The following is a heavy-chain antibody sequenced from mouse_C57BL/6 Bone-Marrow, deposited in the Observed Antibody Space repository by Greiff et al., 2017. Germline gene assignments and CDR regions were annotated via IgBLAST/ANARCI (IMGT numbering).Heavy chain of an antibody. J-gene: IGHJ4*01. CDR3: TRGGLSSQKVYAMDY. CDR2: IDPETGGT. CDR1: GYTFTDYE. D-gene: IGHD1-1*01. Sequence: VQLQQSGAELVRPGASVTLSCKASGYTFTDYEMHWVKQTPVHGLEWIGAIDPETGGTAYNQKFKGKAILTADKSSSTAYMELRSLTSEDSAVYYCTRGGLSSQKVYAMDYWGQGTSVTVSS. V-gene: IGHV1-15*01.